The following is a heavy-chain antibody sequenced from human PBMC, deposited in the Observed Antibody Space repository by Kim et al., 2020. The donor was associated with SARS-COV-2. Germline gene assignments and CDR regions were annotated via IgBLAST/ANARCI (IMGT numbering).Heavy chain of an antibody. Sequence: GGSLRLFCAASGFTFSSYEMNWVRQAPGKGLEWVSYISSSGSTIYYADSVKGRFTISRDNAKNSLYLQMNSLRAEDTAVYYCARDPSYITIFGVVIRYGMDVWGQGTTVTVS. CDR1: GFTFSSYE. CDR3: ARDPSYITIFGVVIRYGMDV. D-gene: IGHD3-3*01. J-gene: IGHJ6*02. CDR2: ISSSGSTI. V-gene: IGHV3-48*03.